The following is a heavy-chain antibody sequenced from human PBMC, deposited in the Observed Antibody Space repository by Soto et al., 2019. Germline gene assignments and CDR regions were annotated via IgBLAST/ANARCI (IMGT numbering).Heavy chain of an antibody. CDR3: AKLSQYSSSYYFNS. J-gene: IGHJ4*02. CDR1: GFTFNSYA. V-gene: IGHV3-23*01. Sequence: GGSLRLSCAASGFTFNSYAMSWVRQAPGKGLEWVSGVSGLGASTYYADSVKGRFTISRGNSKNTLYLQMNSLRAEDTAVYYCAKLSQYSSSYYFNSWGQGTLVTVSS. CDR2: VSGLGAST. D-gene: IGHD6-6*01.